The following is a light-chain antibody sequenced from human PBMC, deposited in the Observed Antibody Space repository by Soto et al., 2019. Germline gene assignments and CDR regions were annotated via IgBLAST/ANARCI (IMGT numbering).Light chain of an antibody. J-gene: IGKJ3*01. CDR2: AAS. V-gene: IGKV1-9*01. CDR1: QGISNY. Sequence: DIPLTQSPSFLSASIGDRVTITCRASQGISNYLAWYQQKPGKAPKLLIFAASTLQSGVPSRFSGSGSGTDFTLTISSLQPADFATYWCQQVNSSPFTFGPGTKVDIK. CDR3: QQVNSSPFT.